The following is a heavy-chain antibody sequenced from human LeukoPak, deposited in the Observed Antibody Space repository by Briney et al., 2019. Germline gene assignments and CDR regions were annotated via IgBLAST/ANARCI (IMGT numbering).Heavy chain of an antibody. CDR2: ISSSSSTI. D-gene: IGHD1-26*01. CDR3: ARDVDSGSSSNFDY. V-gene: IGHV3-48*04. Sequence: GGSLRLSCAASGFTFSNYSMNWVRQAPGKGLEWVSYISSSSSTIYYADSVKGRFTISRDNAKNSLYLQMNSLRAEDTAVYYCARDVDSGSSSNFDYWGQGTLVTVSS. J-gene: IGHJ4*02. CDR1: GFTFSNYS.